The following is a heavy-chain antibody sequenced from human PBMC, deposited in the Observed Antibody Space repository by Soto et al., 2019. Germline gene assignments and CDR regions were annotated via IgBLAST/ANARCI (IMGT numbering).Heavy chain of an antibody. D-gene: IGHD2-2*01. CDR2: ISYDENNK. J-gene: IGHJ4*02. Sequence: QVQLVESGGGVVQPGRSLRLSCAASGFTFSTYAMHWVRQAPGKGLEWVAVISYDENNKNYADSVKGGFTISRDNSKNTLYLTLNSLRAEDTAVYYCAGYCSSTNCYSRYWGQGTLVTVSS. CDR1: GFTFSTYA. V-gene: IGHV3-30-3*01. CDR3: AGYCSSTNCYSRY.